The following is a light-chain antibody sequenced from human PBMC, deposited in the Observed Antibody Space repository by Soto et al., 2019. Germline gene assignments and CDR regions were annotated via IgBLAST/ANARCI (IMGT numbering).Light chain of an antibody. V-gene: IGKV2-28*01. CDR1: QSLLHSNGYNF. CDR3: LQALQTPPT. Sequence: DIVMTQSPLSLPVTPGEPASISCRSSQSLLHSNGYNFLDWYLQKPGQSPQLLVYLGSNRASGVPDRFSGSGSGTDFTLKISIVEAEDVGVYYCLQALQTPPTFGQGTKVEIK. CDR2: LGS. J-gene: IGKJ1*01.